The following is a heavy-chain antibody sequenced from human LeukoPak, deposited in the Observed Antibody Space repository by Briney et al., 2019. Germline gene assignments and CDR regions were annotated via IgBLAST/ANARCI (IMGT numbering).Heavy chain of an antibody. CDR2: IYYSRST. V-gene: IGHV4-39*01. D-gene: IGHD3-10*01. Sequence: SETLSLTCTVSGGSISTSSYYWGWIRQPPGKGLEWIGYIYYSRSTYYNASLKSRATISADTSQNQFSLELSSVTAADTAVYYCARHRWMEVYGSGSYYVDYWGQGTLVTVSS. CDR3: ARHRWMEVYGSGSYYVDY. CDR1: GGSISTSSYY. J-gene: IGHJ4*02.